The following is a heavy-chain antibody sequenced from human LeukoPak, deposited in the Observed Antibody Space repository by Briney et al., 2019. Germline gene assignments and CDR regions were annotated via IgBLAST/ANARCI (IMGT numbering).Heavy chain of an antibody. CDR1: GFTVSSNY. CDR2: IYSGDTT. D-gene: IGHD3-9*01. CDR3: ARAGWGYDIDY. V-gene: IGHV3-53*01. Sequence: PGGSLRLSCAASGFTVSSNYMSWVRQAPGKGLEWVSIIYSGDTTYYAGSVEGRFTISRDNSKNMVYLQMNSLRAEDTAVYYCARAGWGYDIDYWGQGTLVTVSS. J-gene: IGHJ4*02.